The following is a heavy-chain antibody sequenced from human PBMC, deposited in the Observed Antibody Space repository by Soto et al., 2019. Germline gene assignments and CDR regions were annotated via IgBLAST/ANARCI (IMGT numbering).Heavy chain of an antibody. CDR2: IIPIFGTA. J-gene: IGHJ3*02. CDR3: ASVREAKDGSVPPLAAFDI. D-gene: IGHD3-10*01. CDR1: GGTFSSYA. Sequence: SVKVSFKASGGTFSSYAISWVRQAPGQGLEWMGGIIPIFGTANYAQKFQGRVTITADESTSTAYMELSSLRSEDTAVYYCASVREAKDGSVPPLAAFDIWGQGTMVTVSS. V-gene: IGHV1-69*13.